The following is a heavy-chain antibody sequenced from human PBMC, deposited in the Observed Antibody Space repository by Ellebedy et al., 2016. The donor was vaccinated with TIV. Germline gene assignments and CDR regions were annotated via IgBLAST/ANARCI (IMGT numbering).Heavy chain of an antibody. Sequence: AASVKVSCKASGYTFTSYYVHWVRQAPGQGLEWMGIINPSGASTTYAQKFQGRVTITADESTSTAYMELSSLKASDTAMYYCARRWSPNWFDPWGQGTLVTVSS. D-gene: IGHD2-15*01. J-gene: IGHJ5*02. CDR2: INPSGAST. V-gene: IGHV1-46*01. CDR3: ARRWSPNWFDP. CDR1: GYTFTSYY.